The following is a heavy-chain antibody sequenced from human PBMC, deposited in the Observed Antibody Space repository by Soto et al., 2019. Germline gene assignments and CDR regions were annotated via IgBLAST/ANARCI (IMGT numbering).Heavy chain of an antibody. CDR1: GFTFSRYA. J-gene: IGHJ4*02. V-gene: IGHV3-23*01. Sequence: SGSLRLSCAASGFTFSRYAMSWVRQAPGKELELVSAISGSGGTIYYADSVKGRFTISRDNAKNPLYMQMNSLRAEDTVVYYWVRGIAGYIVYRGQGILGTSSS. CDR2: ISGSGGTI. D-gene: IGHD6-13*01. CDR3: VRGIAGYIVY.